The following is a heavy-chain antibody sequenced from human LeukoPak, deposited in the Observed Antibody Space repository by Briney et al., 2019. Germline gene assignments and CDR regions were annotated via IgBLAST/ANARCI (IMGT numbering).Heavy chain of an antibody. CDR3: ASGVALRYFDWLTN. CDR1: GYTFTSYV. V-gene: IGHV1-8*01. CDR2: KKPNMRNT. Sequence: ASVTVSFKASGYTFTSYVSNWVRPATGKALEWMGWKKPNMRNTGYAQKFQGRVTMTRNTSISTAYMEQSSLRSEGTAVYYCASGVALRYFDWLTNWGQGTLVTVSS. J-gene: IGHJ4*02. D-gene: IGHD3-9*01.